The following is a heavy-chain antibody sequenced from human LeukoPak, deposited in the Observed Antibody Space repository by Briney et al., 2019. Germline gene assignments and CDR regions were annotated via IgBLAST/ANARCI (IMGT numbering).Heavy chain of an antibody. CDR1: GLTVNSSF. D-gene: IGHD2-15*01. Sequence: PGGSLRLSCVVSGLTVNSSFISWVRQAPGKGLEWVSVFYSGGATYFADSVKGRFTMSRDNSKNTLYLQMNSLRAEDTGMYYCARAVGVAFYMDVWGKGTPVTVSS. J-gene: IGHJ6*03. CDR2: FYSGGAT. CDR3: ARAVGVAFYMDV. V-gene: IGHV3-53*01.